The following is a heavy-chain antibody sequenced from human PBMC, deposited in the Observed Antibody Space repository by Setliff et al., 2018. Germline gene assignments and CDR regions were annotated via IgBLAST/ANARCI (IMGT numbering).Heavy chain of an antibody. Sequence: SETLSLTCNVSGGSISSYSWRWIRQAPGKGLEWIGYLYYSGNTNYNPSLKSRVTISGDTSQNYFSLKLTSVTEADTAVYYCARGPPGYYYYMNVWGQGTTVTVSS. CDR3: ARGPPGYYYYMNV. CDR1: GGSISSYS. V-gene: IGHV4-59*01. CDR2: LYYSGNT. J-gene: IGHJ6*03.